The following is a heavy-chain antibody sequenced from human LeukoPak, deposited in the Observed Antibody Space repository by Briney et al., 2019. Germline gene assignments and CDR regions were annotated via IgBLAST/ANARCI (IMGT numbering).Heavy chain of an antibody. CDR1: GFTFNKAW. CDR3: TTSGTPFEY. J-gene: IGHJ4*02. D-gene: IGHD3-10*01. CDR2: NKNKGDGGTT. V-gene: IGHV3-15*01. Sequence: GGSLRLSCAASGFTFNKAWMSWVRLAPGKGLEWVGRNKNKGDGGTTDYAAPVKGRFTVSRDDSKSTLYLQMNSLKTEDTAVYYCTTSGTPFEYWGQGTLVTVSS.